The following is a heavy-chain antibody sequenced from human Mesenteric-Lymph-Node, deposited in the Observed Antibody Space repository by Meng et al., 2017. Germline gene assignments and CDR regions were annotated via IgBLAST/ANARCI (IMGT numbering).Heavy chain of an antibody. Sequence: QVQLQESGQGLVKPSQTLSLTCTVSGGSSSSGDYYWSWIRQPPGKGLEWIGYIYYSGSTYYNPSLKSRVTISVDTSKNQFSLKLSSVTAADAAVYYCGRDQGRELINHWGQGALVTVSS. CDR3: GRDQGRELINH. D-gene: IGHD1-7*01. J-gene: IGHJ4*02. CDR2: IYYSGST. CDR1: GGSSSSGDYY. V-gene: IGHV4-30-4*01.